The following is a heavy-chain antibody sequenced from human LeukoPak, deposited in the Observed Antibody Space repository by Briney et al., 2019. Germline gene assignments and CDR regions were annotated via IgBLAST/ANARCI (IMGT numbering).Heavy chain of an antibody. Sequence: PGGSLRLSCAASAFTFSTYAMSWVRQAPGKGLEWVSSISGSGSSTCYADSVEGRSTISRDDSKNTVYLQMNSLRVEDTAVYYCAKARRYSSSWDLEGDYYYMDVWGKGTTVTVSS. CDR2: ISGSGSST. V-gene: IGHV3-23*01. CDR3: AKARRYSSSWDLEGDYYYMDV. J-gene: IGHJ6*03. D-gene: IGHD6-13*01. CDR1: AFTFSTYA.